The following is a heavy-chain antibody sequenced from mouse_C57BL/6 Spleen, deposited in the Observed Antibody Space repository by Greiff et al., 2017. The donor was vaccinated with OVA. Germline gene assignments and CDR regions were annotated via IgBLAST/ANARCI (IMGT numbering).Heavy chain of an antibody. J-gene: IGHJ2*01. CDR1: GFTFSRYA. Sequence: EVKLVESGGGLVKPGGSLKLSCAASGFTFSRYAMSWVRQTPEKRLEWVATISDGGSYTYYPDNVKGRFTISRDNAKNNLYLQMSHLKADDTAMYYCARDRLPFDYWGQGTTLTVSS. CDR2: ISDGGSYT. V-gene: IGHV5-4*01. CDR3: ARDRLPFDY.